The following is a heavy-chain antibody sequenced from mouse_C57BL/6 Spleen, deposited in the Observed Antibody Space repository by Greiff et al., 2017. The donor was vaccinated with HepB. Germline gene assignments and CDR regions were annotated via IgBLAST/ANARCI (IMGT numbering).Heavy chain of an antibody. CDR2: IDPETGGT. CDR3: TRSSTVVATDWYFDV. Sequence: QVQLQQSGAELVRPGASVTLSCKASGYTFTDYEMHWVKQTPVHGLEWIGAIDPETGGTAYNQKFKGKAILTADKSSSTAYMELRSLTSEDSAVYYGTRSSTVVATDWYFDVWGTGTTVTVSS. D-gene: IGHD1-1*01. CDR1: GYTFTDYE. V-gene: IGHV1-15*01. J-gene: IGHJ1*03.